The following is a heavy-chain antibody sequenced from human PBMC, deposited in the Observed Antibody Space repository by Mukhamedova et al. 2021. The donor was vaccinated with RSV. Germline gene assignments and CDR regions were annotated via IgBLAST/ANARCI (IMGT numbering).Heavy chain of an antibody. J-gene: IGHJ3*01. CDR3: AKERYWSVAAVGRDGFET. CDR2: ISWNSVTV. D-gene: IGHD2-15*01. V-gene: IGHV3-9*01. Sequence: QAPGRGLEWVAYISWNSVTVDYADSVKGRFTISRDNARNSLYLHMTSLRPEDTALYYCAKERYWSVAAVGRDGFETWGRGTNVAV.